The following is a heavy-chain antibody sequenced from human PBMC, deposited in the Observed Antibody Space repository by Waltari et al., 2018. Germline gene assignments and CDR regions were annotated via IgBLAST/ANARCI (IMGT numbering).Heavy chain of an antibody. Sequence: WVGGGRQSPGKGLWVVGQVQRSGRTNYNPSCASRVTVSGDTYINQFSRKVYFATAADTAVYDCARDRGRGLYLDSWGPGTLVTVSP. CDR2: VQRSGRT. CDR3: ARDRGRGLYLDS. J-gene: IGHJ4*02. CDR1: W. D-gene: IGHD2-15*01. V-gene: IGHV4-4*02.